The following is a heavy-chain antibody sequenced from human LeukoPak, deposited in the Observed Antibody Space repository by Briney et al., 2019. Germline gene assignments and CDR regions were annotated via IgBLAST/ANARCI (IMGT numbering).Heavy chain of an antibody. CDR3: AREYSSSLFDY. CDR1: GYTFTGHY. D-gene: IGHD6-13*01. Sequence: ASVKVSCKASGYTFTGHYVHWVRQAPGRGLEWMGWINGNTGDTNYAQRFQGRVTMIRETSISTMYMELSRLRSDDTAVCYCAREYSSSLFDYWGQGTLVTVSS. CDR2: INGNTGDT. J-gene: IGHJ4*02. V-gene: IGHV1-2*02.